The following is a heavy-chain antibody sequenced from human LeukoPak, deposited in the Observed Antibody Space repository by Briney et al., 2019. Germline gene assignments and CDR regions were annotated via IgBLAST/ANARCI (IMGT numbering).Heavy chain of an antibody. CDR1: GGSFSGYY. Sequence: NPSETLSLTCAVYGGSFSGYYWSWIRQPPGKGLEWIGEINHSGSTNYNPSLKSRVTISVDTSKNQFSLKLSSVTAADTAVYYCARVVVPGAFDIWGQGTMVTASS. D-gene: IGHD2-15*01. CDR2: INHSGST. J-gene: IGHJ3*02. CDR3: ARVVVPGAFDI. V-gene: IGHV4-34*01.